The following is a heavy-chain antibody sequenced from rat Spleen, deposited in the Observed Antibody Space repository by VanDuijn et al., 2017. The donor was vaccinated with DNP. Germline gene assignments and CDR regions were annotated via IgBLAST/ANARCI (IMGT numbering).Heavy chain of an antibody. V-gene: IGHV5-7*01. CDR3: ARAADFDY. J-gene: IGHJ2*01. CDR2: INYDGSST. CDR1: GFTFSTYN. Sequence: EVQLVESGGGLVQSGRSLKLSCAASGFTFSTYNMAWVRQGPKKGLEWVATINYDGSSTYYRDSAKGRFTISRDNTKTILYLQMDSLRSEDTATYYCARAADFDYWGQGVMVTVSS.